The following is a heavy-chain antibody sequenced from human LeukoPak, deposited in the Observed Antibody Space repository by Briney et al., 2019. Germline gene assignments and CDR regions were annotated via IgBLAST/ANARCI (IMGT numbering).Heavy chain of an antibody. Sequence: GRSLRLSCAASGFTFSSYGMHWVRQAPGKGLEWVAVISYDGSNKYYADSVKGRFTISRDNSKNTLYLQMNSLRAEDTAVYYCAGGYSYGGPSFDYWGQGTLVTVSS. J-gene: IGHJ4*02. V-gene: IGHV3-30*03. D-gene: IGHD5-18*01. CDR2: ISYDGSNK. CDR1: GFTFSSYG. CDR3: AGGYSYGGPSFDY.